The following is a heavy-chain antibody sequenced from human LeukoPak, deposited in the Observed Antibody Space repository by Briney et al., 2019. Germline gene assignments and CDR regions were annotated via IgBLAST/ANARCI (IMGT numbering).Heavy chain of an antibody. J-gene: IGHJ4*02. Sequence: AGGSLRLSCAASGFTYVNYWMHWVRQASGKGLVWVSSLNSDGSATSYADSVKGRFTISRDSAQNTVYLQMDSLRVEDTAVYYCRSDALLEYCTRNDWYHSDLWGQGILVTVSS. CDR2: LNSDGSAT. CDR1: GFTYVNYW. V-gene: IGHV3-74*01. D-gene: IGHD2/OR15-2a*01. CDR3: RSDALLEYCTRNDWYHSDL.